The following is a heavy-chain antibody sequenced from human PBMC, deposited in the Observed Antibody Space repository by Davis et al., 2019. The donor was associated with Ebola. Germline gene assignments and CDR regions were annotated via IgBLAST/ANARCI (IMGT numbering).Heavy chain of an antibody. CDR2: IYSGGST. Sequence: GESLKISCAASGFTVSSNYMSWVRQAPGKGLEWVSVIYSGGSTYYADSVKGRFTISRDNSKNSLYLQMNSLRAEDTAVYYCARAIAVAGHPYYFDYWGQGTLVTVSS. CDR1: GFTVSSNY. J-gene: IGHJ4*02. D-gene: IGHD6-19*01. CDR3: ARAIAVAGHPYYFDY. V-gene: IGHV3-53*01.